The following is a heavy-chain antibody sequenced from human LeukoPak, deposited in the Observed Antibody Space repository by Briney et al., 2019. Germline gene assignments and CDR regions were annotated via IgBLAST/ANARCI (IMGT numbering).Heavy chain of an antibody. CDR2: MNPNSGNT. Sequence: GASVKVSSKPSGYTFTIYDNNWVRQATGQGLEWMGWMNPNSGNTGYAQKFQGRVTMTRNTSISTAYMELSSLRSEDTAVYYCARAATGYGDDGIDYWGQGTLVTVSS. J-gene: IGHJ4*02. CDR1: GYTFTIYD. CDR3: ARAATGYGDDGIDY. D-gene: IGHD4-17*01. V-gene: IGHV1-8*01.